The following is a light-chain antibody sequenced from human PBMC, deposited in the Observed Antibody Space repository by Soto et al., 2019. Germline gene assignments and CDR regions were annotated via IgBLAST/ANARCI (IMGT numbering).Light chain of an antibody. V-gene: IGKV1-5*03. Sequence: DIQMTQSPSTLSGSVGDRVTITCRASQTISSWWAWYQQKPGKAPKLLIYKASTLKSGVPSRFSGSGSGTEFTLTISSLQPDDFATYYCQQYYSFPFTFGPGTKVDIK. CDR2: KAS. CDR1: QTISSW. J-gene: IGKJ3*01. CDR3: QQYYSFPFT.